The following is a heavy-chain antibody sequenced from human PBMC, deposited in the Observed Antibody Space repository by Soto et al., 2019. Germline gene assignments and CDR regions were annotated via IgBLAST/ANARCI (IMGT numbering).Heavy chain of an antibody. CDR1: GFTFNTYA. V-gene: IGHV3-23*01. D-gene: IGHD3-10*01. CDR3: AKDRMSYNSVWDPFDV. Sequence: EVQLLESGGGLVQPGGSLRLSCAASGFTFNTYAMSWVRQAPGKGLEWVSGIGGGDDDRYYADSVTGRFTITRDNSKSTVCLQMNSLTVDDTAVYYCAKDRMSYNSVWDPFDVWGQATLVTVSS. J-gene: IGHJ3*01. CDR2: IGGGDDDR.